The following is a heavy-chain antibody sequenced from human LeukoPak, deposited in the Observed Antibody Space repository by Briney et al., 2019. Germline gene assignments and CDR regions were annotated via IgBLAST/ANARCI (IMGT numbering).Heavy chain of an antibody. D-gene: IGHD2-2*01. Sequence: PSQTLSLTCAISGDSVSSISVTWNWIRQSPSRGLEWLGRTYYGSTWYNDYAVSVRGRITVNPDTSKNQFSLHLNSVTPEDTAVYYCARRLTQYDCFDPWGQGILVTVSS. CDR3: ARRLTQYDCFDP. V-gene: IGHV6-1*01. CDR1: GDSVSSISVT. CDR2: TYYGSTWYN. J-gene: IGHJ5*02.